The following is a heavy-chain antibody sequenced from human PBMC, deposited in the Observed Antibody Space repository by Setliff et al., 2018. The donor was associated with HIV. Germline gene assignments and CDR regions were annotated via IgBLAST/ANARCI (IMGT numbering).Heavy chain of an antibody. J-gene: IGHJ4*02. CDR2: IEADGRNK. CDR1: GFTFSGYG. D-gene: IGHD3-22*01. CDR3: VKGRSGYYHW. V-gene: IGHV3-30*02. Sequence: VGSLRLSCAASGFTFSGYGMHWVRQTPDKGLEWVAFIEADGRNKYYADSVQDRFTISRDNSKNTQYLQMSSLRPEDTALYYCVKGRSGYYHWWGQGTLVTV.